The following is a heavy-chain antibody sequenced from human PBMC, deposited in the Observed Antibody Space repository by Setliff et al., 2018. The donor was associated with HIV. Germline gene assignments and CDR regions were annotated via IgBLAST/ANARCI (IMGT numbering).Heavy chain of an antibody. D-gene: IGHD7-27*01. CDR1: GFTFSKTW. CDR2: IKQDGSEK. Sequence: SLRLSCAASGFTFSKTWMTWVRQAPGKGLEWVANIKQDGSEKFYVDSVKGRLSVSRDNAKNSLYLQINSLRVEDTAVYYCATRKDTWGLDDWGQGTLVTV. J-gene: IGHJ4*02. V-gene: IGHV3-7*03. CDR3: ATRKDTWGLDD.